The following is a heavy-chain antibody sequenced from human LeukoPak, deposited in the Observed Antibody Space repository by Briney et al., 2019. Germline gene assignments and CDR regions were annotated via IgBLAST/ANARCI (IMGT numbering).Heavy chain of an antibody. J-gene: IGHJ6*03. Sequence: SETLSLTCAVYGGSFSGYYWSWIRQPPGKGLEWIGEINHSGSTNYNPSLKSRVTISVDTSKNQFSLKLSSVTAADTAVYYCARGRGELRYFDWSRDHYYYYMDVWGKGTTVTVSS. CDR2: INHSGST. D-gene: IGHD3-9*01. CDR1: GGSFSGYY. CDR3: ARGRGELRYFDWSRDHYYYYMDV. V-gene: IGHV4-34*01.